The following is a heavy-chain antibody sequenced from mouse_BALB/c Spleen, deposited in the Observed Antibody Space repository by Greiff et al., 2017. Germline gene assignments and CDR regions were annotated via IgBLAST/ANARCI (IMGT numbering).Heavy chain of an antibody. Sequence: EVQLQQSGAELVKPGASVKLSCTASGFNIKDTYMHWVKQRPEQGLEWIGRIDPANGNTKYDPKFQGKATITADTSSNTAYLQLSSLTSEDTAVYYCARPATGRAMDYWGQGTSVTVSS. CDR3: ARPATGRAMDY. V-gene: IGHV14-3*02. CDR1: GFNIKDTY. J-gene: IGHJ4*01. CDR2: IDPANGNT. D-gene: IGHD4-1*02.